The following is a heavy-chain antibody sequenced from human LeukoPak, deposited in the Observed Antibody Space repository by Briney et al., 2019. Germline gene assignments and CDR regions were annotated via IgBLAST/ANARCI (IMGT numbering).Heavy chain of an antibody. D-gene: IGHD6-6*01. CDR1: GFTFSNYW. CDR3: ARSYSTSSKIFDY. J-gene: IGHJ4*02. V-gene: IGHV3-7*01. Sequence: GGSLRLSCAASGFTFSNYWMNWVRQAPGKGLEWVANIKQDGSEKYYVDSVKGRFAISRDNAKNSLNLQMSSLRAGDTAVYYCARSYSTSSKIFDYWGQGTLVTVPS. CDR2: IKQDGSEK.